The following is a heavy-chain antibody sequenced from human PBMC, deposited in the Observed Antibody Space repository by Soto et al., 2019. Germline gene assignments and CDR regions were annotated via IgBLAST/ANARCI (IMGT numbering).Heavy chain of an antibody. V-gene: IGHV3-23*01. CDR2: ITGSGDST. Sequence: EVQLLESGGGLVQPGGSLRLSCAVSGFTFSSHAMSWVLQAPGKGLERVSSITGSGDSTYYADSVKGRFTISRDKSKGTLYLQMNSRGGEDQALYYCAKGLQFRGWVSAQAFEYWGQGTPVTVSS. D-gene: IGHD6-19*01. CDR3: AKGLQFRGWVSAQAFEY. J-gene: IGHJ4*02. CDR1: GFTFSSHA.